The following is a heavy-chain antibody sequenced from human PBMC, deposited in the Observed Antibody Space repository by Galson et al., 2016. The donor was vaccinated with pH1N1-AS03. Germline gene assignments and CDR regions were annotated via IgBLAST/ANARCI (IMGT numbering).Heavy chain of an antibody. D-gene: IGHD5-24*01. J-gene: IGHJ4*02. CDR1: GYTFTNYF. CDR2: INPSGGTT. CDR3: ARTPAEMATISFDY. V-gene: IGHV1-46*01. Sequence: SVKVSCKAWGYTFTNYFMHWVRQAPGQGLEWMGVINPSGGTTRYAQKFQGRVTMTRDTSTSTVYMELSRLRSADTAVYYCARTPAEMATISFDYWGQGTLVTVSS.